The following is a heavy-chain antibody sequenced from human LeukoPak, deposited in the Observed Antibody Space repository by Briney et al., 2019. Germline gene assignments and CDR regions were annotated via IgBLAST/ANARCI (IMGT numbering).Heavy chain of an antibody. Sequence: GSSVKVSCQASGGSFSSYAYNWVRQAPGQGLEWMGGIIPIFGKTNYAQKFQGRVTISADDSRSTAYMELSSLTFEDTAVCYCARGFHPQLQVHRYWGQGTLVAVSS. V-gene: IGHV1-69*01. CDR3: ARGFHPQLQVHRY. CDR2: IIPIFGKT. CDR1: GGSFSSYA. D-gene: IGHD1-7*01. J-gene: IGHJ4*02.